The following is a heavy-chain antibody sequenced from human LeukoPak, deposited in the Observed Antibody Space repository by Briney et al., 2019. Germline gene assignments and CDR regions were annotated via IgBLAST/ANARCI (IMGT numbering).Heavy chain of an antibody. CDR3: ARLGGSYSVDY. CDR1: GGSISSYY. Sequence: SETLSLTCTVSGGSISSYYWSWIRQPPGKGLEWIGYIYYSGSTNYNPSLESRVTISVDTSKNQFSLKLSSVTAADTAVYYCARLGGSYSVDYWGQGTLVTVSS. J-gene: IGHJ4*02. CDR2: IYYSGST. D-gene: IGHD3-10*01. V-gene: IGHV4-59*08.